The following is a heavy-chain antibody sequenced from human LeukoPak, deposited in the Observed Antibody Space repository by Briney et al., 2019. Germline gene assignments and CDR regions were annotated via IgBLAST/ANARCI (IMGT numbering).Heavy chain of an antibody. Sequence: APVKVSCKASGYTFTGYYMHWVRQAPGQGLEWMGGIIPIFGTANYAQKFQGRVTITADKSTSTAYMELSSLRSEDTAVYYCARGVGSGYTDYWGQGALVTVSS. CDR1: GYTFTGYY. CDR2: IIPIFGTA. V-gene: IGHV1-69*06. CDR3: ARGVGSGYTDY. D-gene: IGHD3-22*01. J-gene: IGHJ4*02.